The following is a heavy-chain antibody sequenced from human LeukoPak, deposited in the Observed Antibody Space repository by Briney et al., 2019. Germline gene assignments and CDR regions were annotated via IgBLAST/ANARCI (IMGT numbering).Heavy chain of an antibody. D-gene: IGHD2-15*01. V-gene: IGHV1-2*02. CDR2: INPNSGGT. J-gene: IGHJ4*02. Sequence: SVKVSCKASGYTFTGYYMHWVRQAPGQGLEWMGWINPNSGGTNYAQKVQGKVTMTRDTSISKAYMELSRLRSDDTAVYYCARAEREVVVAAKYYFDYWGQGTLVTVSS. CDR1: GYTFTGYY. CDR3: ARAEREVVVAAKYYFDY.